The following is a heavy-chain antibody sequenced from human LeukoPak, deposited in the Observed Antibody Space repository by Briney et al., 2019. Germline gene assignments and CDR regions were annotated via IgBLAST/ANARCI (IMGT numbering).Heavy chain of an antibody. CDR2: FDPEDGET. CDR1: GYTLTELS. D-gene: IGHD3-22*01. J-gene: IGHJ4*02. V-gene: IGHV1-24*01. CDR3: ATDGYYDSSSGYFDY. Sequence: ASVTVSCTVSGYTLTELSMHWVRQAPGKGLEWMGGFDPEDGETIYAQKFQGRVTMTEDTSTDTAYMELSSLRSEDTAVYYCATDGYYDSSSGYFDYWGQGTLVTVSS.